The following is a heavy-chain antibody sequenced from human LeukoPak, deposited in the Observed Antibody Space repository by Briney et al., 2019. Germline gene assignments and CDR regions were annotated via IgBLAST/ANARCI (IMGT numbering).Heavy chain of an antibody. CDR3: ARSSDDFWSGYPYDY. J-gene: IGHJ4*02. Sequence: PSETLSLTCTVSGGSISSYYWSWIRQPAGKGLEWIGRIHTSGSTNYNPSLKSRVTMSVDTSKNQFSLKLSSVTAADTAVYYCARSSDDFWSGYPYDYWGQGTLVTVSS. CDR2: IHTSGST. V-gene: IGHV4-4*07. CDR1: GGSISSYY. D-gene: IGHD3-3*01.